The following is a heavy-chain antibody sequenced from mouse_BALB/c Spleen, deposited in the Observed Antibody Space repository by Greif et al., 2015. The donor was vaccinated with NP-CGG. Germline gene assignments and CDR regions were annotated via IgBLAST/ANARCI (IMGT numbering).Heavy chain of an antibody. CDR2: IYPGSGNT. V-gene: IGHV1-84*02. J-gene: IGHJ4*01. Sequence: VQLQQSGPELVKPGASVKISCKASGYTFTDYYINWVKQKPGQGLEWIGWIYPGSGNTKHNEKFKGKATLTVDTFSSTAYMQFSSLTSEDTAVYFCARRTGTEAMDYWGQGTSVTVSS. CDR1: GYTFTDYY. CDR3: ARRTGTEAMDY. D-gene: IGHD4-1*01.